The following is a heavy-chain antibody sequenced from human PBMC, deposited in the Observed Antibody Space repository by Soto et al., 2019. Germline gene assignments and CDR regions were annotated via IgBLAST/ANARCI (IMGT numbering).Heavy chain of an antibody. J-gene: IGHJ4*02. D-gene: IGHD3-22*01. CDR2: ISGYNGNT. Sequence: QVQLVQSGAEVKKPGASVKVSCKASGYTFTIYGISWVRQAPGHGLEWMGWISGYNGNTDYAQNLQDRVTLTTDASTSSVYMELRSLISGDTAVYSCARFDYYDSSGYYGYWGQGTLITVSS. CDR3: ARFDYYDSSGYYGY. CDR1: GYTFTIYG. V-gene: IGHV1-18*04.